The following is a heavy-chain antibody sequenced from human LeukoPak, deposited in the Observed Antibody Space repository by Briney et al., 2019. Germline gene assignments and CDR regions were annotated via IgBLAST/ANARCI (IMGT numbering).Heavy chain of an antibody. CDR1: GFIFSNFA. CDR3: AKNADLPYCTSTSCPIDP. D-gene: IGHD2-2*01. CDR2: ISGSGDST. J-gene: IGHJ5*02. Sequence: GGSLRLSCAASGFIFSNFAMNWVRQAPGKGLEWVSGISGSGDSTHYADSVKGRFSISRDNSKNTLFLQMNYQRGEDTAVYYCAKNADLPYCTSTSCPIDPWGQGTLVTVSS. V-gene: IGHV3-23*01.